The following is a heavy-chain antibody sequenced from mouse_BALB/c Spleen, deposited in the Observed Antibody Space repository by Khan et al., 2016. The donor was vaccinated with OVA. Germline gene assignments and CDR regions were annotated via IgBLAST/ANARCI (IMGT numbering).Heavy chain of an antibody. CDR3: ARMNA. Sequence: EVQLQQSGAELVKPGASVKLSCTASGFNFNDNYMHWVKQRPEQGLEWIGRIDPANGNTNYDPKFQGKAIITADTSSNTAYLQLSSLTSEDPAVYYCARMNAWGQGTTLTVSS. V-gene: IGHV14-3*02. J-gene: IGHJ2*01. CDR1: GFNFNDNY. CDR2: IDPANGNT.